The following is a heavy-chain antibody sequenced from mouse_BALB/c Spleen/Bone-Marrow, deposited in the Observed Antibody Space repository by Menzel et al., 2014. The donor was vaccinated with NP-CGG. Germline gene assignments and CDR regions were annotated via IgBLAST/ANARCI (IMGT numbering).Heavy chain of an antibody. CDR1: GYTFTSYW. V-gene: IGHV1-7*01. J-gene: IGHJ1*01. CDR3: ARRDYWYFDV. CDR2: INPSTGYT. Sequence: QVQLQQSGAELAKPGASVKMSCKASGYTFTSYWMHWVKQRPGQGLEWIGYINPSTGYTEYSQKFKDKATLTADKSSSTAYMQLSSLTSEDSAVYYCARRDYWYFDVWGAGTTVTVSS.